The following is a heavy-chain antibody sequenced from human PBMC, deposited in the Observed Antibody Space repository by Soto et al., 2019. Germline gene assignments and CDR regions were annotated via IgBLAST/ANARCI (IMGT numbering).Heavy chain of an antibody. Sequence: HPGGSLRLSCAASGFSFSSYSMHWVRQAPGKGLVWVSRIISDGRTTDYADSVKGRFTISRDNAKNTLYLQMNNLRAEDTAVYYCARNAGYNYGYWGQGTPVTVSS. CDR3: ARNAGYNYGY. CDR1: GFSFSSYS. V-gene: IGHV3-74*01. D-gene: IGHD5-18*01. J-gene: IGHJ4*02. CDR2: IISDGRTT.